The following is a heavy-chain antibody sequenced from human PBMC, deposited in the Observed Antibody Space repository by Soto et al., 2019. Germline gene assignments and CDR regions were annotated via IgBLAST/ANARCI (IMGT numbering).Heavy chain of an antibody. Sequence: QVQLQQWGAGLLKPSETLSLTCAVYGGSFSGYYWSWIRQPPGKGLEWIGEINHSGSTNYNPSLKSRVTLSVDPSKNQFSLKLSSVTAADTAVYYCARLGVTDHSISFDYWGQGTLVTVSS. D-gene: IGHD2-21*01. CDR2: INHSGST. CDR3: ARLGVTDHSISFDY. J-gene: IGHJ4*02. V-gene: IGHV4-34*01. CDR1: GGSFSGYY.